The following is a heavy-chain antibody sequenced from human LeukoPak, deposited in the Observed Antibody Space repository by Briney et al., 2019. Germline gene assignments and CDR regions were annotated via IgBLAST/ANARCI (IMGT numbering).Heavy chain of an antibody. CDR1: AYTFTSYT. V-gene: IGHV1-3*01. Sequence: ASVKVSCKASAYTFTSYTLHWVRQAPGQRLEWMGWINAGNGNTKYSQKFQGRVTITRDTSASTAYMELSSLRSEDTAVYYCARDPPVVRGIIHYGMDVWGQGTTVTVSS. CDR3: ARDPPVVRGIIHYGMDV. CDR2: INAGNGNT. J-gene: IGHJ6*02. D-gene: IGHD3-10*01.